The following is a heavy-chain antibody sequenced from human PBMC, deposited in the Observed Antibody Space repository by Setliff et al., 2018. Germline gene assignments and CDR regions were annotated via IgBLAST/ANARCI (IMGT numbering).Heavy chain of an antibody. CDR2: IYPGDSDP. J-gene: IGHJ4*02. CDR1: GYSFTSYW. CDR3: ARVGTAGGYYFDF. V-gene: IGHV5-51*01. D-gene: IGHD2-15*01. Sequence: GESLKISCKGSGYSFTSYWIGWVRQMPGKGLEWMGIIYPGDSDPKYSPPFQGQVTISADKSISTAYVQWRSLKASDTAMYYCARVGTAGGYYFDFWGQGALVTVSS.